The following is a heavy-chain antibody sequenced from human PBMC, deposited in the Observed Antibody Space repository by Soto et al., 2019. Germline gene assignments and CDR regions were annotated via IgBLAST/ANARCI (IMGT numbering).Heavy chain of an antibody. J-gene: IGHJ4*02. CDR1: GYTFTRYD. V-gene: IGHV1-8*01. CDR2: MNPNSGNT. D-gene: IGHD3-10*01. CDR3: ARGYYYGSGSSPDY. Sequence: GASVKVSFKASGYTFTRYDINWVRQATGQGLEWMGWMNPNSGNTGYAQKFQGRVTMTRNTSISTAYMELSSLRSEDTAVYYCARGYYYGSGSSPDYWGQGTLVTVSS.